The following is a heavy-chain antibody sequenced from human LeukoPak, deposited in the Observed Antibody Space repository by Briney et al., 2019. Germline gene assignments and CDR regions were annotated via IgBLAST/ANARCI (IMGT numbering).Heavy chain of an antibody. Sequence: GGSLRLSCAASGFTFSSYGMHWVRQAPGKGLEWVAFIRYDGSNKYYADSVKGRFTISRDNSKNTLYLQVNSLRAEDTAVYYCAKDGVTMVRGVSKDYYYYMDVWGKGTTVTVSS. CDR3: AKDGVTMVRGVSKDYYYYMDV. CDR2: IRYDGSNK. J-gene: IGHJ6*03. D-gene: IGHD3-10*01. CDR1: GFTFSSYG. V-gene: IGHV3-30*02.